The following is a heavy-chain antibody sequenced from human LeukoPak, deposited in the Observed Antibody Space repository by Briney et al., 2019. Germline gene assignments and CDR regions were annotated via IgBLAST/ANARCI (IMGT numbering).Heavy chain of an antibody. Sequence: SETLSLTCAISGGSISSSGYYWGWIRQPPGKGLEWIGYIYYSGSTNYNPSLKSRVTISVDTSKNQFSLKLSSVAAADTAVYYCAQGGYLHNDAFDIWGQGTMVTVSS. CDR1: GGSISSSGYY. CDR3: AQGGYLHNDAFDI. J-gene: IGHJ3*02. V-gene: IGHV4-61*05. D-gene: IGHD3-22*01. CDR2: IYYSGST.